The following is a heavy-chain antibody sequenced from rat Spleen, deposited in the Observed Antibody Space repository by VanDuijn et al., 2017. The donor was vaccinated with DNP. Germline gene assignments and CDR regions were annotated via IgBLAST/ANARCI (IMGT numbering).Heavy chain of an antibody. V-gene: IGHV2-41*01. J-gene: IGHJ4*01. CDR1: GFSLTSYN. CDR3: ARDGTTGIPLYVMDA. CDR2: IWNTGGT. D-gene: IGHD1-9*01. Sequence: QVQLKESGPGLVQPPQTLSLTCTVAGFSLTSYNVHWVRQPPGKGLEWMGVIWNTGGTRYNSALKSRLSISKDTSKSQVFLKMNSLQTEDTATYYCARDGTTGIPLYVMDAWGQGASVTVSS.